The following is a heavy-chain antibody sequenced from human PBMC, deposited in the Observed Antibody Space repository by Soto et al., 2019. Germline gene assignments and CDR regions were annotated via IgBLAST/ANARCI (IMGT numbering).Heavy chain of an antibody. V-gene: IGHV3-23*01. Sequence: GGSLRLSCAASGFTFSSYAMSWVRQAPGKGLEWVSGITGNSARIYYADSVKGRFSISRDNSKNTLYLQMDTLRAEDTAVYYCAKNGDFDYDAFDVWGQGTVVTVSS. CDR3: AKNGDFDYDAFDV. J-gene: IGHJ3*01. CDR2: ITGNSARI. D-gene: IGHD3-16*01. CDR1: GFTFSSYA.